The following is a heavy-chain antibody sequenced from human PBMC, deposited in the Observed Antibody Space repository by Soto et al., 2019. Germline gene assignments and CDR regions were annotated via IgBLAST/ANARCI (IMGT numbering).Heavy chain of an antibody. CDR1: GFTFSSYA. Sequence: GGSLRLSCAASGFTFSSYAMSWVRQAPGKGLEWVSAISGSGGSTYYADSVKGRFTISRDNSKNTLYLQMNSLRAEDTAVYYCANGYYAPSGYYYPNWFDPWGQGTLVTVSS. J-gene: IGHJ5*02. D-gene: IGHD3-22*01. CDR2: ISGSGGST. CDR3: ANGYYAPSGYYYPNWFDP. V-gene: IGHV3-23*01.